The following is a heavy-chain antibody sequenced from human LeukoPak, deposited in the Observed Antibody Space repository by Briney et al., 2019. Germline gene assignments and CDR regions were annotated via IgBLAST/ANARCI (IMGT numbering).Heavy chain of an antibody. CDR3: TRDYGGNSVGDAFDI. V-gene: IGHV1-2*02. Sequence: ASVKVSCKASGYTFTGYYMHWVRQAPGQGLEWMGWINPNSGDTNYAQKFQGRVTMTRDTSISTAYMELRSLRSDDTAVYYCTRDYGGNSVGDAFDIWGQGTMVTVSS. CDR1: GYTFTGYY. J-gene: IGHJ3*02. D-gene: IGHD4-23*01. CDR2: INPNSGDT.